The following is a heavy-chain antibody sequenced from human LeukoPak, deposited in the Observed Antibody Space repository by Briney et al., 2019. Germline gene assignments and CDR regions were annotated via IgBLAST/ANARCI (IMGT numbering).Heavy chain of an antibody. CDR3: VRDPFDY. CDR2: IKQDASQK. CDR1: GFNFSIYW. J-gene: IGHJ4*02. Sequence: GGSLRLPCAASGFNFSIYWMSWVRQAPGKGLEWVASIKQDASQKYHVDSVRGRFTISRDNAKNSLYLQMNSLRAEDTAVYYCVRDPFDYWGQGTLVTVSS. V-gene: IGHV3-7*01.